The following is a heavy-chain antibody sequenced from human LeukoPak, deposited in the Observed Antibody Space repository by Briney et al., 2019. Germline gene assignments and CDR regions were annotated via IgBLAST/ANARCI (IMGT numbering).Heavy chain of an antibody. D-gene: IGHD3-3*01. CDR2: INHSGST. CDR3: ARAGGVLRFLEWSPHYYGMDV. CDR1: GGSFSGYY. Sequence: SETLSLTCAVYGGSFSGYYWSWIRQPPGKGLEWIGEINHSGSTNYNPSLKSRVTISVDTSKNQFSLKLSSVTAADTAVYYCARAGGVLRFLEWSPHYYGMDVWGQGTTVTVSS. V-gene: IGHV4-34*01. J-gene: IGHJ6*02.